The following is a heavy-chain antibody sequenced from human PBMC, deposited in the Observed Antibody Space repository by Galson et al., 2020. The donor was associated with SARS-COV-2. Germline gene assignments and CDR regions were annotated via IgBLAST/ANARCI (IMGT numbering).Heavy chain of an antibody. CDR2: INAGNGYK. Sequence: ASVKVSCKASGYPFSIYSMHWVRQAPGQRLEWMGWINAGNGYKTYSQTVQDRVTLTRDTSANTVYMELSSLTSEDTAVYYCARRGSGHGLDYWGQGTLVTVSS. J-gene: IGHJ4*02. V-gene: IGHV1-3*01. CDR3: ARRGSGHGLDY. D-gene: IGHD3-16*01. CDR1: GYPFSIYS.